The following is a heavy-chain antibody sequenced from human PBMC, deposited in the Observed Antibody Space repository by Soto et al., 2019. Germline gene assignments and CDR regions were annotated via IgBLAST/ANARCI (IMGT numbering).Heavy chain of an antibody. CDR3: AKDGGKDGYLGNWLAP. J-gene: IGHJ5*02. Sequence: QVQLVQSGAEVKKPGSSVKVSCKASGGTFSNYAITWVRQAPGQGLEWLGRIIPIFGSANYAQKFQGRVTMTADDSTTTAHMDLRSLGSEDTAVYYCAKDGGKDGYLGNWLAPWGQGTLVTVSS. V-gene: IGHV1-69*15. CDR2: IIPIFGSA. CDR1: GGTFSNYA. D-gene: IGHD5-18*01.